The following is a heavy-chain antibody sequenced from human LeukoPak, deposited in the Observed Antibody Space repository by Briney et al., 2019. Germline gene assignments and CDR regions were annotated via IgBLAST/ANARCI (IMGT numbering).Heavy chain of an antibody. V-gene: IGHV4-34*01. D-gene: IGHD6-6*01. CDR2: INHSGST. J-gene: IGHJ3*02. CDR1: SGSFSGYY. CDR3: ARQERLVMVFDI. Sequence: SETLSLTCAAYSGSFSGYYWSWIRQPPGKGLEWIGEINHSGSTNYNPSLKSRFTISVDTSKNQFSLKLSSVTAADTAVYYCARQERLVMVFDIWGQGTMVTVSS.